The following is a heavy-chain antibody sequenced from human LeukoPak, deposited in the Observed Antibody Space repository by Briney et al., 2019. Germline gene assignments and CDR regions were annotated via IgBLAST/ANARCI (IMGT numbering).Heavy chain of an antibody. V-gene: IGHV5-10-1*01. J-gene: IGHJ4*02. Sequence: GESLKISCKGSGYSFTSYWITWVRQMPGKGLEWMGRIDPSDSYTNYSPSFQGHVTISADKSISTAYLQWSSLKASDTAMYYCASQTYYYDSGGYSQFDYWGQGTLVTVSS. CDR1: GYSFTSYW. D-gene: IGHD3-22*01. CDR3: ASQTYYYDSGGYSQFDY. CDR2: IDPSDSYT.